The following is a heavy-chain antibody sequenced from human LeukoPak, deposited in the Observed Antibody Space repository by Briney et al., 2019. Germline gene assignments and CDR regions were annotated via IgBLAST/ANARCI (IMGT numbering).Heavy chain of an antibody. V-gene: IGHV4-30-4*01. CDR3: ARGELDILTGNNWFDP. J-gene: IGHJ5*02. CDR1: GGSISSGDYY. D-gene: IGHD3-9*01. CDR2: IYYNGST. Sequence: SETLSLTCTVSGGSISSGDYYWSWIRQPPGKGLEWIGYIYYNGSTYYNPSLKSRVTISVDTSKNQSSLKLSSVTAADTAVYYCARGELDILTGNNWFDPWGQGTLVTVSS.